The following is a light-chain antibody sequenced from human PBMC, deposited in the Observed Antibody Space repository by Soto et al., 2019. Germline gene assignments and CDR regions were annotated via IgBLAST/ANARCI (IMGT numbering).Light chain of an antibody. V-gene: IGLV1-51*01. J-gene: IGLJ3*02. CDR3: GTWDSSLSAWV. CDR2: DNN. Sequence: QSALTQPPSVSAAPGQKVTISCSGSSSNIGNNYVSWYQQFPGTAPKLLIYDNNERPSGIPDRFSGSKSGTSATLGITGLQTGDEADYYCGTWDSSLSAWVFGGGTKVTVL. CDR1: SSNIGNNY.